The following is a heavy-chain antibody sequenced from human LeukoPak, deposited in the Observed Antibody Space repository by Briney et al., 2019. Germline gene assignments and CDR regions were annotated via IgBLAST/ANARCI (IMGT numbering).Heavy chain of an antibody. J-gene: IGHJ4*02. CDR3: ARVRVGTRGTFDY. D-gene: IGHD1-26*01. CDR2: IYYSGST. Sequence: PSETLSLTCTVSGGSISSSSYHWGWIRQPPGKGLEWIGSIYYSGSTYYNPSLKSRVTISVDTSKNQFSLKLSSVTAADTAVYYCARVRVGTRGTFDYWGQGTLVTVSS. CDR1: GGSISSSSYH. V-gene: IGHV4-39*07.